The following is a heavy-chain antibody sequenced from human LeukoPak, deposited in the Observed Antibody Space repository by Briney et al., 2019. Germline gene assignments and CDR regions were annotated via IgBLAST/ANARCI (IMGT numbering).Heavy chain of an antibody. CDR3: ATEGERASYGDYVSYFQH. V-gene: IGHV1-24*01. CDR1: GYTLTELS. Sequence: ASVEVSCKVSGYTLTELSMHWVRQAPGKGLEWMGGFDPEDGETIYAQKFQGRVTMTEDTSTDTAYMELSSLRSEDTAVYYCATEGERASYGDYVSYFQHWGQGTLVTVSS. D-gene: IGHD4-17*01. CDR2: FDPEDGET. J-gene: IGHJ1*01.